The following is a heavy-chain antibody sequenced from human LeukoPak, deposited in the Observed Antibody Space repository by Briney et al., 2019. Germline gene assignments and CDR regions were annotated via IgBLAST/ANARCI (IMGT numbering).Heavy chain of an antibody. CDR2: INPNSGGT. D-gene: IGHD6-6*01. CDR1: GYTFTGDY. V-gene: IGHV1-2*02. J-gene: IGHJ3*02. CDR3: ARTYSSSSGYAFDI. Sequence: GSVNVSCKASGYTFTGDYMHWVRQAPGQGLEWMGWINPNSGGTNYAQKFQGRVTMTRDTSISTAYMELSRLRSDDTAVYYCARTYSSSSGYAFDIWGQGTMVTVSS.